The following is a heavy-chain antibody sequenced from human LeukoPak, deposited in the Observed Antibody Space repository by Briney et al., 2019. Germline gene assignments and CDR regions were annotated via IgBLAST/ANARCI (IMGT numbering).Heavy chain of an antibody. CDR1: GYSFTSYA. CDR2: INTNTGNP. Sequence: EASVKVSCKASGYSFTSYAMNWVRQAPGQGLEWMGWINTNTGNPTYAQGFTGRFVFSLDTSVSTAYLQISSLKAEDTAVYYCARDFVSSWSFYWGQGTLVTVSS. CDR3: ARDFVSSWSFY. J-gene: IGHJ4*02. D-gene: IGHD6-13*01. V-gene: IGHV7-4-1*02.